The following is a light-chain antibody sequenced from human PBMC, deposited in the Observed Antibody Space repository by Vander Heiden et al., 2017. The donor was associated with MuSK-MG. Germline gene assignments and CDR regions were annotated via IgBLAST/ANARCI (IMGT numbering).Light chain of an antibody. J-gene: IGKJ1*01. CDR1: QSIRNY. Sequence: DIQMTQSPSSLSASIGDRVTITCRASQSIRNYLTWYQQKVGDAPKLLIYDASTLQSGVPSRFSGSGSGTDFTLTISRLQPEDFATYYCQQSGSTFWTFGQGTKVEIK. CDR3: QQSGSTFWT. CDR2: DAS. V-gene: IGKV1-39*01.